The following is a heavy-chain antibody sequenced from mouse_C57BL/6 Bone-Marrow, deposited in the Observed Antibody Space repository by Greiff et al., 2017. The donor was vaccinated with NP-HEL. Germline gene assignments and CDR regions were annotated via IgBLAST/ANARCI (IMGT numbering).Heavy chain of an antibody. Sequence: VQLQQSGPELVKPGASVKISCKASGYTFTDYYMNWVKQSHGKSLEWIGDINPNNGGTSYNQKFKGKATLTVDKSSSTAYMELRSLTSEDSAVYYCAVYYGSSTVFFDVWGTGTTVTVSS. CDR2: INPNNGGT. CDR3: AVYYGSSTVFFDV. CDR1: GYTFTDYY. V-gene: IGHV1-26*01. J-gene: IGHJ1*03. D-gene: IGHD1-1*01.